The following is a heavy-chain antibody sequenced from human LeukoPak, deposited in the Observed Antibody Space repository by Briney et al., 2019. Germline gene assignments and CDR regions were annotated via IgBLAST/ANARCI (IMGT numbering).Heavy chain of an antibody. Sequence: PRGSLTLSCQASGFTFYMYAMSWVRQAPGKGLEWVASMCGTAGCTFYPDSVKGRFTISRDNSKNVLYLRMNSLTAEDTAIYYCAKDRPNFHENSGHYYRRDGDSWGQGTLVTVSS. CDR1: GFTFYMYA. V-gene: IGHV3-23*01. CDR2: MCGTAGCT. D-gene: IGHD3-22*01. CDR3: AKDRPNFHENSGHYYRRDGDS. J-gene: IGHJ5*01.